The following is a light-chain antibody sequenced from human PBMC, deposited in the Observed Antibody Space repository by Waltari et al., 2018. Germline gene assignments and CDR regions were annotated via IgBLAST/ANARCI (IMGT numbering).Light chain of an antibody. V-gene: IGKV3-15*01. Sequence: EIVMTQSPATLSVSTGERDTLYCRASQSVSSNLAWYQQKPGQAPRLLIYGASTRATGIPARFSCSGSGTDFTLTISSMQSEDFAVYYCQQYNNWPPWTFGQGTKVEIK. CDR2: GAS. CDR3: QQYNNWPPWT. CDR1: QSVSSN. J-gene: IGKJ1*01.